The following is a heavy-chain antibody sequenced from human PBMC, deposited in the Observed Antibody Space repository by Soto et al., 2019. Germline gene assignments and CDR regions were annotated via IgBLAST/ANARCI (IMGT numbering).Heavy chain of an antibody. D-gene: IGHD2-15*01. V-gene: IGHV1-69*01. CDR3: ARSIVVVVAAAPYYGMDV. Sequence: QVQLVQSGAEVKKPGSSVKVSCKASGGTFSSYAISWVRQAPGQGFEWMGGIIPIFGTANYAQKFQGRVTITADESTSTAYMELSSLRSEDTAVYYCARSIVVVVAAAPYYGMDVWGQGTTVTVSS. CDR1: GGTFSSYA. J-gene: IGHJ6*02. CDR2: IIPIFGTA.